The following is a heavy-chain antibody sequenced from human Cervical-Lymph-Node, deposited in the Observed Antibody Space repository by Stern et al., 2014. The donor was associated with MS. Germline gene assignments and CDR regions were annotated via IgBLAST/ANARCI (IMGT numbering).Heavy chain of an antibody. CDR1: GGTFGSYA. D-gene: IGHD6-13*01. J-gene: IGHJ6*02. CDR3: ASRPIAAADYGLDV. Sequence: AQLVQSGTEVKKPGSSVKVSCKASGGTFGSYAISWVRRAPGQGLEWMGEIIPLFHTTDYAQTLQGRVTITADEPTTTFYMEVSSLRSEDTAVYYCASRPIAAADYGLDVWGQGTTVTVSS. V-gene: IGHV1-69*01. CDR2: IIPLFHTT.